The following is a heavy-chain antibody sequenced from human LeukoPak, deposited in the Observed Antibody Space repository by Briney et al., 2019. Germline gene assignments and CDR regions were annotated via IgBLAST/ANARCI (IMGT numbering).Heavy chain of an antibody. CDR3: ARGRSGWYHNFDY. CDR1: GFTFRDYA. J-gene: IGHJ4*02. CDR2: ITSSSSYI. D-gene: IGHD6-19*01. Sequence: GGSLRLSCTASGFTFRDYAMSWFRLAPGKGLEWVSSITSSSSYIYYADSVKGRFTISRDNAKNSLYLQMNSLRAEDTAVYYCARGRSGWYHNFDYWGQGTLVTVSS. V-gene: IGHV3-21*01.